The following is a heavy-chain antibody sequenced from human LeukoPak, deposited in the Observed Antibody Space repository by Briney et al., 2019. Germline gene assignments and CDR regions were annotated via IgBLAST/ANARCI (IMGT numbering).Heavy chain of an antibody. CDR1: GFTFSSYG. Sequence: GGSLRLSCAASGFTFSSYGMSWVRQAPGKGLEWVSAISGSGGSTYYADSVKGRFTISRDSAKNSLYLQMNSLRAEDTAVYYCASNYDFWSGYTTSFDYWGQGTLVTVSS. CDR2: ISGSGGST. V-gene: IGHV3-23*01. CDR3: ASNYDFWSGYTTSFDY. J-gene: IGHJ4*02. D-gene: IGHD3-3*01.